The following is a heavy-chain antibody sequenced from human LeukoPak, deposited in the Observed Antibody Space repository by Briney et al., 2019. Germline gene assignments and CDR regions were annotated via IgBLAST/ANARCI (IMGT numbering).Heavy chain of an antibody. D-gene: IGHD3-10*01. CDR3: AKCVVRGVTAYYFDY. J-gene: IGHJ4*02. CDR2: ISGSGGST. Sequence: GGSLRLSCAASGFTFSSYAMSWVRQAPGKGLEWVSAISGSGGSTYYADSVKGRFTISRDNSKNTLYLQMNSLRAEDTAVYYCAKCVVRGVTAYYFDYWGQGTLVTVSS. CDR1: GFTFSSYA. V-gene: IGHV3-23*01.